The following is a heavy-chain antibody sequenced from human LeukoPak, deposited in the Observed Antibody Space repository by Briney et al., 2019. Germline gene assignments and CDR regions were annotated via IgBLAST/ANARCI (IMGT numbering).Heavy chain of an antibody. CDR3: ARGLLSDVPDAFDI. CDR2: FDPEDGET. D-gene: IGHD3-10*01. Sequence: ASVKVSCKVSGYTLTELSMHWVRQAPGKGLEWMGGFDPEDGETSYAQKFQGRVTMTRDTSTSTVYMELSSLRSEDTAVYYCARGLLSDVPDAFDIWGQGTMVTVSS. J-gene: IGHJ3*02. CDR1: GYTLTELS. V-gene: IGHV1-24*01.